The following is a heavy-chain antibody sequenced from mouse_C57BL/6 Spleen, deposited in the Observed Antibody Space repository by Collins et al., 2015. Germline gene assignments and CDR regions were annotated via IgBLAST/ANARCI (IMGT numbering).Heavy chain of an antibody. CDR1: GYIFTSYW. V-gene: IGHV1-64*01. CDR2: IHPNTGNT. Sequence: QVQLQQPGAELVKPGASVKLSCKASGYIFTSYWMHWAKQRPGQGLEWIGMIHPNTGNTNHNEKFKNRATLTVDKSSKTAYIQLSSLTSEDSAVYFCARRAYYSNSWFAYWGQGTLVTVST. D-gene: IGHD2-5*01. J-gene: IGHJ3*01. CDR3: ARRAYYSNSWFAY.